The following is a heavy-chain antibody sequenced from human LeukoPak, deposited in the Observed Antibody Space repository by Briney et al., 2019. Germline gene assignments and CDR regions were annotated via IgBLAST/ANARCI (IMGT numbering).Heavy chain of an antibody. D-gene: IGHD3-10*01. CDR2: IYTSGST. Sequence: SETLSLTCTVSGGSISSYYWSWIRQPAGKGLEWIGRIYTSGSTNYNPSLKSRVTMSVDTSKNQFSLELSSVTAADTAVYYCARGGVTPLWFGEISGWFDPWGQGTLVTVSS. CDR3: ARGGVTPLWFGEISGWFDP. CDR1: GGSISSYY. V-gene: IGHV4-4*07. J-gene: IGHJ5*02.